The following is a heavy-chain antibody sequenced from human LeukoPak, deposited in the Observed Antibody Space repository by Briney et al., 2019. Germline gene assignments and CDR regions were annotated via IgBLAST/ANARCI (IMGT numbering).Heavy chain of an antibody. CDR2: ISRSGRNT. Sequence: GGSLRLSCVASGFTFSSHGMNWVRQAPGKGLEWVSFISRSGRNTDYADSVKGRFTISRDDAKNSLYLQLNSLRADDTAVYYCARDAPCTTSTCYKQIDSWGQGTLVTVSS. V-gene: IGHV3-48*04. J-gene: IGHJ4*02. D-gene: IGHD2-2*02. CDR1: GFTFSSHG. CDR3: ARDAPCTTSTCYKQIDS.